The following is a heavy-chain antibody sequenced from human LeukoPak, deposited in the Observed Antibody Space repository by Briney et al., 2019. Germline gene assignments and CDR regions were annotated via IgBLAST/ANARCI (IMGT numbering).Heavy chain of an antibody. CDR3: ARDPGYSHGCDY. CDR1: GFTFNTHA. Sequence: PGGSLRLSCEASGFTFNTHAMSWVRQAPGKGLEWVAVISYDGSNKYYADSVKGRFTISRDDSKNTLYLQMNSLRAEDTAVYYCARDPGYSHGCDYWGQGTLVTVSS. CDR2: ISYDGSNK. D-gene: IGHD5-18*01. J-gene: IGHJ4*02. V-gene: IGHV3-30*04.